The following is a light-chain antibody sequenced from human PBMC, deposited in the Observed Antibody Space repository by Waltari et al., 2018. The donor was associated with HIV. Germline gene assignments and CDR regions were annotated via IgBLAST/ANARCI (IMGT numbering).Light chain of an antibody. Sequence: QSVLTQPPSVSGAPGQRVTISCTGSSPTIGAGYHVLWYQQLPGTAPKLLIYGNNNRPSGVPDRFSGSKSGTSASLAITGLQAEDEADYHCQSHDSSLSGYVFGTGTKVTVL. CDR1: SPTIGAGYH. CDR2: GNN. V-gene: IGLV1-40*01. J-gene: IGLJ1*01. CDR3: QSHDSSLSGYV.